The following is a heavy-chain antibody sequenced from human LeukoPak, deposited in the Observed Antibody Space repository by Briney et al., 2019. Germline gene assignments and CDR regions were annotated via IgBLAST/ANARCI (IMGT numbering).Heavy chain of an antibody. CDR1: GYRFTSHW. D-gene: IGHD4-11*01. CDR2: IDPSDSYT. J-gene: IGHJ4*02. V-gene: IGHV5-10-1*01. Sequence: GESLRISRQGSGYRFTSHWISWVRQMPGTSPEWMGRIDPSDSYTNYSPSFQGHVTISADKSISTAYLQWSSLKASDTAMYYCARTPAVTPDYWGQGTLATVSS. CDR3: ARTPAVTPDY.